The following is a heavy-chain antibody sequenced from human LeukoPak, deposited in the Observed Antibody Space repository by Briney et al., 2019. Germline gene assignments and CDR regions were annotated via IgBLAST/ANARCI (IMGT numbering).Heavy chain of an antibody. CDR1: GFTFSSYG. Sequence: GGSLRLSCAASGFTFSSYGMHWVRQAPGKGLEWGAVIWYDGSNKYYADSVKGRFTISRDNSKNTLYLQMNSLRAEDTAVYYCARDFGPPSNGMDVWGQGTTVTVSS. CDR2: IWYDGSNK. D-gene: IGHD3-10*01. J-gene: IGHJ6*02. CDR3: ARDFGPPSNGMDV. V-gene: IGHV3-33*01.